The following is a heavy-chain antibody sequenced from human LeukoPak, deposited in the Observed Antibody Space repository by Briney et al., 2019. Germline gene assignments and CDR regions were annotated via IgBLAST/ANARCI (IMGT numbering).Heavy chain of an antibody. CDR1: GLTFRNYA. CDR2: ISSDGSNR. Sequence: GGSLRLSCTASGLTFRNYAMQWVRQAPGKGLEWVTVISSDGSNRFYTDSVKGRFTISRDNSMNTLYLQMNSLRAEDTAVYYCAKDQVDPWDAFDIWGQGTMVTVSS. V-gene: IGHV3-30-3*01. J-gene: IGHJ3*02. D-gene: IGHD2-15*01. CDR3: AKDQVDPWDAFDI.